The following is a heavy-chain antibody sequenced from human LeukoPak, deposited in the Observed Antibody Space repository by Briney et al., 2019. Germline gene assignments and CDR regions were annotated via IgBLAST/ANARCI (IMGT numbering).Heavy chain of an antibody. J-gene: IGHJ4*02. CDR1: GYTSTSYG. CDR3: ARGADTGSYGSLVYFDY. D-gene: IGHD3-16*01. Sequence: ASVKVSCKASGYTSTSYGISWVRQAPGQGLEWMGLISAYSGNTNFAQKLQGRVTMTTDTSTSTAYMELRSLRSDDTAVYFCARGADTGSYGSLVYFDYWGQGTLVTVSS. CDR2: ISAYSGNT. V-gene: IGHV1-18*01.